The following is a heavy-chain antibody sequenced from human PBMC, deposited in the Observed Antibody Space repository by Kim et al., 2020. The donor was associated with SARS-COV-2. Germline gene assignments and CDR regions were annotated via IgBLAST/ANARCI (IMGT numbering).Heavy chain of an antibody. J-gene: IGHJ6*02. Sequence: GGSLRLSCAASGFTFSSYSMNWVRQAPGKGLEWVSSISSSSSYIYYADSVKGRFTISRDNAKNSLYLQMNSLRAEDTAVYYCARAGSGTRGYYYYGMDVWGQGTTVTVSS. CDR1: GFTFSSYS. V-gene: IGHV3-21*01. D-gene: IGHD1-26*01. CDR2: ISSSSSYI. CDR3: ARAGSGTRGYYYYGMDV.